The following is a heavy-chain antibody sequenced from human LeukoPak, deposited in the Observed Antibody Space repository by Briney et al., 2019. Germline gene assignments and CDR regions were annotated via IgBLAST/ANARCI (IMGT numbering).Heavy chain of an antibody. Sequence: GESRKISCKGSGYSFTTYWIGGVRQMPGKGLEWMGIIYPGDSDTRYRPSFQGQVTISADKSISTAYLHWSSLKASDTAMYYCASQIVGAASRAFDIWGQGTMVTVSS. CDR1: GYSFTTYW. D-gene: IGHD1-26*01. CDR2: IYPGDSDT. V-gene: IGHV5-51*01. CDR3: ASQIVGAASRAFDI. J-gene: IGHJ3*02.